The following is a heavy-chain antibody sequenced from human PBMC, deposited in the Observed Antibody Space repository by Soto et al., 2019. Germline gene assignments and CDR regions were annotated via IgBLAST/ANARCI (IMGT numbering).Heavy chain of an antibody. CDR3: AKDGAVAGYYFDY. Sequence: EAQLLESGGGLVQPGGSLRLPCAASGFTFSSYAMSWVRQAPGKGLEWVSAISGSGGSTYYADSVKGRFTISRDNSKNTLYLQMNSLRAEDTAVYYCAKDGAVAGYYFDYWGQGTLVTVSS. CDR2: ISGSGGST. D-gene: IGHD6-19*01. V-gene: IGHV3-23*01. CDR1: GFTFSSYA. J-gene: IGHJ4*02.